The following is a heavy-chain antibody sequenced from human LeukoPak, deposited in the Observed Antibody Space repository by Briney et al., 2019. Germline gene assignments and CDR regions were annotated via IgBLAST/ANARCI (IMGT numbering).Heavy chain of an antibody. J-gene: IGHJ4*02. Sequence: PGGSLRLSCAASGFTFSSYSMNWVRQAPGKGPEWVSSISSSSSYIYYADSVKGRFTISRDNAKNSLYLQMNSLRAEDTAVYYCARRGITMVRGVIFDYWGQGTLVTVSS. CDR1: GFTFSSYS. CDR3: ARRGITMVRGVIFDY. CDR2: ISSSSSYI. V-gene: IGHV3-21*01. D-gene: IGHD3-10*01.